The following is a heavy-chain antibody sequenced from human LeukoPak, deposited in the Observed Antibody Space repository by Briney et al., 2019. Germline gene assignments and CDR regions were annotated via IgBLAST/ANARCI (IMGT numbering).Heavy chain of an antibody. CDR3: ARGGSSRDDAFDI. D-gene: IGHD6-6*01. Sequence: LQTLSLTCTVSGGSISSGDYYWSWIRQPPGKGLEWIGYIYYSGSTYYNPSLKSRVTISVDTSKNQFSLKLSSVTAADTAVYYCARGGSSRDDAFDIWGQGTMVTVSS. CDR2: IYYSGST. V-gene: IGHV4-30-4*08. J-gene: IGHJ3*02. CDR1: GGSISSGDYY.